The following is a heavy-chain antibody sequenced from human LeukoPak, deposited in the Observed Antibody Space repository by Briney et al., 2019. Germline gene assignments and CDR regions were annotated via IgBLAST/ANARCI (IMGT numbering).Heavy chain of an antibody. Sequence: GGSLRLPCAASEFTFSDYYMSWIRQAPGKGLEWVARILSDGNNKFYIDSVKGRFTISRDNSKNTLFLQMNSLTTEDTAIYYCAKLSDWDYVYDYWGQGTLVTVSS. D-gene: IGHD1-7*01. CDR2: ILSDGNNK. J-gene: IGHJ4*02. V-gene: IGHV3-30*18. CDR3: AKLSDWDYVYDY. CDR1: EFTFSDYY.